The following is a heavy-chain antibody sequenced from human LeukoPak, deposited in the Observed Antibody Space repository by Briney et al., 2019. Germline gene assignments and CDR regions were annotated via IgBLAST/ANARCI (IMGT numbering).Heavy chain of an antibody. CDR3: ARVTLWFGELENDAKATTGYPFDY. CDR1: GFTFSSYG. Sequence: GGSLRLSCAASGFTFSSYGMHWVRQAPGKGLEWVAFIRYDGSNKYYADSVKGRFTISRDNSKNTLYLQMNSLRAEDTAVYYCARVTLWFGELENDAKATTGYPFDYWGQGTLVTVSS. J-gene: IGHJ4*02. V-gene: IGHV3-30*02. D-gene: IGHD3-10*01. CDR2: IRYDGSNK.